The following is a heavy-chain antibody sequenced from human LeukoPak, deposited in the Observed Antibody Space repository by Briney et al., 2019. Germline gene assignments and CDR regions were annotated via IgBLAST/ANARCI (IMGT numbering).Heavy chain of an antibody. D-gene: IGHD6-19*01. Sequence: GGSLRLSCAASGFTFSEYWMSWVRQTPGKGLEWVANIKSDGSDRDYVDSVKGRFTISRDNSKNSLSLQMNSLRVEDTGIYYCARASAVPGIRDSWGQGTLVTVSS. V-gene: IGHV3-7*01. CDR1: GFTFSEYW. J-gene: IGHJ4*02. CDR3: ARASAVPGIRDS. CDR2: IKSDGSDR.